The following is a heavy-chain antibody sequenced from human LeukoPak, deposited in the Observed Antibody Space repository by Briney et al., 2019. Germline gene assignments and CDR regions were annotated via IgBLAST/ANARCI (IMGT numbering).Heavy chain of an antibody. D-gene: IGHD2-15*01. V-gene: IGHV1-2*02. Sequence: ASVKVPCKASGYTFTGYYMHWVRQAPGEGLEWMGRINTNSGGTNYAQKFQGRVTMTRDTSISTVYMELRGLRTGDTAIYFCARPLYCSGGTCHSDYYYGIDVWGQGTTVTVSS. CDR1: GYTFTGYY. CDR2: INTNSGGT. J-gene: IGHJ6*02. CDR3: ARPLYCSGGTCHSDYYYGIDV.